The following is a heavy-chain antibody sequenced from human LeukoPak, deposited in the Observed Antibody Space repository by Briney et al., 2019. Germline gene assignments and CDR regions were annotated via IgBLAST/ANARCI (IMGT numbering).Heavy chain of an antibody. D-gene: IGHD2-2*01. CDR3: ARVREDIVVVPAAVSFDY. CDR2: IYYSGST. V-gene: IGHV4-59*01. CDR1: GGSISSYY. Sequence: SETLSLTCTVSGGSISSYYWSWIRQPPGKGQEWIGYIYYSGSTNYNPSLKSRVTISVDTSKNQFSLKLSSVTAADTAVYYCARVREDIVVVPAAVSFDYWGQGTLVTVSS. J-gene: IGHJ4*02.